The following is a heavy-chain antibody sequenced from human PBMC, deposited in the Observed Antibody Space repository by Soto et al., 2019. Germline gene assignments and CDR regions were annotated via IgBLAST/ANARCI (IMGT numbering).Heavy chain of an antibody. V-gene: IGHV4-38-2*01. CDR1: GYSISSGYY. Sequence: SETLSLTCAVSGYSISSGYYWHWIRQPPGKGLEWIGSMFHRGSTYYNPSLKSRVTLSVDTSKNQFSLKLSSVTAADTAVYYCARVVHYDNNGPLGYWGQGTLVTV. CDR3: ARVVHYDNNGPLGY. CDR2: MFHRGST. J-gene: IGHJ4*02. D-gene: IGHD3-22*01.